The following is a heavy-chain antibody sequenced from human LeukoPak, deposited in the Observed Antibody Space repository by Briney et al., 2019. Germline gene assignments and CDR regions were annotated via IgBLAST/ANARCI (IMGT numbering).Heavy chain of an antibody. CDR3: ARGPEGITMVRGVLDY. Sequence: SVKVSCKASGGTFSSYAISWVRQAPGQGLERMGGIIPIFGTANYAQKFQGRVTITADKSTSTAYMELSSLRSEDTAVYYCARGPEGITMVRGVLDYWGRGPRVPVSS. CDR1: GGTFSSYA. CDR2: IIPIFGTA. D-gene: IGHD3-10*01. J-gene: IGHJ4*02. V-gene: IGHV1-69*06.